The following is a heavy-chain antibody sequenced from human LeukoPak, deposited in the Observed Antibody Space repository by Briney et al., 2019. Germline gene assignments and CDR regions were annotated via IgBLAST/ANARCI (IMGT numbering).Heavy chain of an antibody. V-gene: IGHV4-34*01. Sequence: SETLSLTCAVYGGSFSGYYWSWIRQPPGKGLEWIGEINHSGSTNYNPSLKSRVTISVDTSKNQFSLKLSSVTAADMAVYYCARTLVVAATPVWFDPWGQGTLVTVSS. CDR3: ARTLVVAATPVWFDP. CDR2: INHSGST. J-gene: IGHJ5*02. CDR1: GGSFSGYY. D-gene: IGHD2-15*01.